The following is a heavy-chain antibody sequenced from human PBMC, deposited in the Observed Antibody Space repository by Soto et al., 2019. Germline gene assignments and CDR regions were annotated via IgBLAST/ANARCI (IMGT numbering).Heavy chain of an antibody. CDR2: ITPNSGNT. CDR1: GYTFTNYD. V-gene: IGHV1-8*01. Sequence: ASVKVSCKASGYTFTNYDIHWVRQATGQGLEWLGSITPNSGNTENARKFQGRVTMTRNTAISTAYMELSGLTSEDTAVYYCVRGGGCIAACPSREYYFEFWGQGTLVTVSS. D-gene: IGHD6-13*01. J-gene: IGHJ4*02. CDR3: VRGGGCIAACPSREYYFEF.